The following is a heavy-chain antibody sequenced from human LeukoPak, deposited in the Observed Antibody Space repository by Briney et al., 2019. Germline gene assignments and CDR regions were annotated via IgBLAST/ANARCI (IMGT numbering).Heavy chain of an antibody. Sequence: PGGSLRLSCAASGFTFRSSAMSWVRQAPGKGPERVSAISGSGDSTYYADSVKGRFTISRDNAKNSLYLQMNSLRVEDTAVYYCAKEASTLYSSGWYFDYWGQGTLVTVSS. D-gene: IGHD6-19*01. V-gene: IGHV3-23*01. CDR1: GFTFRSSA. CDR3: AKEASTLYSSGWYFDY. J-gene: IGHJ4*02. CDR2: ISGSGDST.